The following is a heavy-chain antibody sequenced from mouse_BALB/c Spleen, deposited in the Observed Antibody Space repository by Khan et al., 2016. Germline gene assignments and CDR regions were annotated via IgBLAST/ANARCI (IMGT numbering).Heavy chain of an antibody. Sequence: EVQLQESGPDLVKPSQSLSLTCTVTGYSITSDYSWHWIRQFPGNKLEWMGYIHYSGSTNYNPSLKSRISITRDTSKNHFFLQLNSVTTEDTATYYCTRYYYGGAPWFAYWGQGTLVTVSA. CDR2: IHYSGST. CDR3: TRYYYGGAPWFAY. J-gene: IGHJ3*01. D-gene: IGHD1-1*01. CDR1: GYSITSDYS. V-gene: IGHV3-1*02.